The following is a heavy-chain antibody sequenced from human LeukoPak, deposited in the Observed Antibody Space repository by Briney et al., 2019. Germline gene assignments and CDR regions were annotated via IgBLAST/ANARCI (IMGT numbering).Heavy chain of an antibody. CDR3: ARDSRFLEWFDPGNWFDP. Sequence: GASVKVSCKASGYTFTGYYMHWVRQAPGQGLEWMGWINPNSGGTNYAQKFQGRVTMTRDTSISTAYMELSRLRSDDTAVYYCARDSRFLEWFDPGNWFDPWGQGTLVTVSS. CDR2: INPNSGGT. D-gene: IGHD3-3*01. CDR1: GYTFTGYY. J-gene: IGHJ5*02. V-gene: IGHV1-2*02.